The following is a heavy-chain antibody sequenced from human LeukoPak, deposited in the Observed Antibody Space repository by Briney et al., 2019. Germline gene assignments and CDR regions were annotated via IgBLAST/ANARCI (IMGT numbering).Heavy chain of an antibody. Sequence: GGSLRLSCAASGFTFSSYNMNWVRPAPGKGLEWVSSISSSSTYIYYADSVKGRFTISRDNAKNSLSLQMNSLRAEDTAVYYCARDEAGDLGAFDIWGQGTMVTVSS. V-gene: IGHV3-21*01. D-gene: IGHD3-16*01. CDR2: ISSSSTYI. CDR3: ARDEAGDLGAFDI. CDR1: GFTFSSYN. J-gene: IGHJ3*02.